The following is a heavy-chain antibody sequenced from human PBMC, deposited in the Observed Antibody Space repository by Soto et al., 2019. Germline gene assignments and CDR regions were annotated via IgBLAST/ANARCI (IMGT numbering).Heavy chain of an antibody. CDR1: GGSISIGGYY. Sequence: QVQLQESGPGLWKPSQTLSLPAPFSGGSISIGGYYWSWIRQHPGKALEWIGYIYYSGSTYYNPSLKSRVTISVDTSKNQFSLKLSSVTAADTAVYYCARSGYSYGPNPLLYWGQGTLVTVSS. CDR2: IYYSGST. V-gene: IGHV4-31*03. CDR3: ARSGYSYGPNPLLY. D-gene: IGHD5-18*01. J-gene: IGHJ4*02.